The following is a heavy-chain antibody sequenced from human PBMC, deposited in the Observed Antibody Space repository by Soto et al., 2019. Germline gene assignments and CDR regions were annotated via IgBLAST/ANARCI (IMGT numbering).Heavy chain of an antibody. CDR2: IYPSGGT. CDR1: GGSISSYY. J-gene: IGHJ6*02. Sequence: SETLSLTCTVSGGSISSYYWSWIRQPAGKGLEWIGRIYPSGGTNYNPSLKSRVTMSVDTSKKRFSLRLSSVTAADTAVYYCARGSAAGVDYGMDVWGQGTSVTAP. V-gene: IGHV4-4*07. D-gene: IGHD6-13*01. CDR3: ARGSAAGVDYGMDV.